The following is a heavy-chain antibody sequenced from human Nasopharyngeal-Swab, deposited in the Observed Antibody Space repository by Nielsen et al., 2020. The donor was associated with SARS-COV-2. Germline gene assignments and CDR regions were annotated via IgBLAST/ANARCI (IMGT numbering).Heavy chain of an antibody. CDR1: GFTFDDYG. Sequence: GESLKISCAASGFTFDDYGMSWVRQAPGKGLEWVSGINWNGGSTGYADSVKGRFTISRDNAKNSLYLQMNSLRAEDTALYYCASDSSSWYAYFDYWGQGTLVTVSS. J-gene: IGHJ4*02. CDR3: ASDSSSWYAYFDY. CDR2: INWNGGST. V-gene: IGHV3-20*04. D-gene: IGHD6-13*01.